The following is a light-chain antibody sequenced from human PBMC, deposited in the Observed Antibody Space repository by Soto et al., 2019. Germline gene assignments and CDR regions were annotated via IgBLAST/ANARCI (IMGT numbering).Light chain of an antibody. CDR1: QDISNC. CDR2: DAS. CDR3: QQRHNLPHT. V-gene: IGKV1-33*01. Sequence: DIQMTQSPSSLSASVGDRVTITCQASQDISNCLNWYQQKPGKAPKLLIYDASKLETGVPSRFSGSGSATDFTLTISSLQAEDIATYYCQQRHNLPHTFGPGTKVDIK. J-gene: IGKJ3*01.